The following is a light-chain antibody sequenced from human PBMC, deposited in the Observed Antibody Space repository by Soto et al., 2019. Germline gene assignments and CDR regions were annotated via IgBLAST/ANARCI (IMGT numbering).Light chain of an antibody. CDR1: SGYVGAFNF. V-gene: IGLV2-14*01. Sequence: QSALTQPASVSGSPGQSITISCTGTSGYVGAFNFVSWYQQHPGRAPKLLIYEVSNRPSGVSNRFSGSKSGNTASLTISGLQAEDEADYYCSSYITTTTRVFGTGTKVTVL. J-gene: IGLJ1*01. CDR2: EVS. CDR3: SSYITTTTRV.